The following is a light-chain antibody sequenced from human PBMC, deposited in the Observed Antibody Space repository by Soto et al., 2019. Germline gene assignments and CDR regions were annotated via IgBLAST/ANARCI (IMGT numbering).Light chain of an antibody. CDR3: QQYNNWPLA. J-gene: IGKJ1*01. V-gene: IGKV3-15*01. Sequence: ETVMTQSPATLSVSPGERATLSCRASQSVSSNLAWYQQKPGQAPRLLIYDASTRATGIPARFSGSGPGTEFTLTISSLQSEDFAVYYCQQYNNWPLAFGQGTKVEIK. CDR2: DAS. CDR1: QSVSSN.